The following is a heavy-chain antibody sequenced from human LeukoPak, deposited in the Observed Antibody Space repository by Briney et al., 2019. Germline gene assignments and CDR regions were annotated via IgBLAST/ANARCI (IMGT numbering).Heavy chain of an antibody. CDR3: ARQYSGSPGD. D-gene: IGHD1-26*01. CDR1: GFTFTDYA. CDR2: ISNDGNRK. Sequence: SGGSLRLSCAASGFTFTDYAMHWVRQAPGKGLEWVALISNDGNRKDYTDSVKGRFTISRDNSKTTLYLQMNSLGPEDTAVYYCARQYSGSPGDWGQGTLVTVSS. J-gene: IGHJ4*02. V-gene: IGHV3-30-3*01.